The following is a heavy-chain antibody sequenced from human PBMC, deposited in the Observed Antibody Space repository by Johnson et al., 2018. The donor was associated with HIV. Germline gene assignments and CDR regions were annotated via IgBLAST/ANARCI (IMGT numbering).Heavy chain of an antibody. CDR2: ISYDGSNK. Sequence: QVLLVESGGGVVQPGGSLRLSCAASGFTLSNYGMHWVRQAPGKGLEWVAVISYDGSNKYYADSVKGRFTISRDNSKNTLYLQINSLRPEDTAVYYCARLPSGYSRDDLDIWGQGTMVTVSS. D-gene: IGHD5-18*01. CDR3: ARLPSGYSRDDLDI. J-gene: IGHJ3*02. CDR1: GFTLSNYG. V-gene: IGHV3-30*19.